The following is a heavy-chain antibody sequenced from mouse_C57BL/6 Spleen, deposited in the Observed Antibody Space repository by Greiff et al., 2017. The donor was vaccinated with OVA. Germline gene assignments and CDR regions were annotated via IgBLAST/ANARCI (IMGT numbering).Heavy chain of an antibody. CDR2: ISDGGSYT. CDR1: GFTFSSYA. CDR3: ARAMGGAMDY. Sequence: EVKLMESGGGLVKPGGSLKLSCAASGFTFSSYAMSWVRQTPEKRLEWVATISDGGSYTYYPDNVKGRFTISRDNAKNNLYLQMSHLKSEDTAMYYCARAMGGAMDYWGQGASVTVSS. D-gene: IGHD4-1*01. V-gene: IGHV5-4*03. J-gene: IGHJ4*01.